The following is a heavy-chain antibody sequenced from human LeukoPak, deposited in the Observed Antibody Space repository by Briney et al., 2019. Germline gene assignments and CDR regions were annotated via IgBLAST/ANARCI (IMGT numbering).Heavy chain of an antibody. CDR1: GYSISSGYY. D-gene: IGHD4-17*01. V-gene: IGHV4-61*01. CDR3: ARAVTVTDFDY. J-gene: IGHJ4*02. Sequence: PSETLSLTCTVSGYSISSGYYWSWIRQPPGKGLEWIGYIYYSGSTNYNPSLKSRVTISVDTSKNQFSLKLSSVTAADTAVYYCARAVTVTDFDYWGQGTLVTVSS. CDR2: IYYSGST.